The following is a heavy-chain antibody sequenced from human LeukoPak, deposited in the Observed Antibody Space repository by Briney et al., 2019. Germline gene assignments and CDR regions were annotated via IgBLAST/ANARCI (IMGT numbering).Heavy chain of an antibody. D-gene: IGHD4-17*01. CDR1: GGSISSSSYY. CDR3: AREGMTTVTPSRAFDI. J-gene: IGHJ3*02. V-gene: IGHV4-39*07. Sequence: PSETLSLTCTVSGGSISSSSYYWGWIRQPPGKGLEWIGSIYYSGSTYYNPSLKSRVTISVDTSKNQFSLKLSSVTAADTAVYYCAREGMTTVTPSRAFDIWGQGTMVTVSS. CDR2: IYYSGST.